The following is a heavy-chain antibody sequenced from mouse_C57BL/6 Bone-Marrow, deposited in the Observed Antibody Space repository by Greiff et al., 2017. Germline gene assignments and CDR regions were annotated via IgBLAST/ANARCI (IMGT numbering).Heavy chain of an antibody. D-gene: IGHD5-1*01. V-gene: IGHV1-47*01. J-gene: IGHJ2*01. CDR2: FHPYNDDT. CDR3: ARSSTFFYDCDY. Sequence: QVQLQQSGAELVKPGASVKMSCKASGYTFTTYPIEWMKQNHGKSLEWIGNFHPYNDDTKYNEKFKGKATLTVEKSSNTVYLELSRLTSDDSAVYYYARSSTFFYDCDYWGQGTTLTVSS. CDR1: GYTFTTYP.